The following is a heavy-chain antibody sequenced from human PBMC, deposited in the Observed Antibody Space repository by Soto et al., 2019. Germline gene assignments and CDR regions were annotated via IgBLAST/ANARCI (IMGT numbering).Heavy chain of an antibody. CDR3: ASGSDSSGYYYLGRY. CDR2: ISYDGTN. J-gene: IGHJ4*02. V-gene: IGHV3-30-3*01. Sequence: QVQLVESGGGVVQPGRSLRLSCAASGFTFSSYAMHWVRQAPGKGLEWVAVISYDGTNNYADSVKGRFTISRDNSKNTLYLQMNGLRAEDTAFYYWASGSDSSGYYYLGRYWVQGTLVTVSS. D-gene: IGHD3-22*01. CDR1: GFTFSSYA.